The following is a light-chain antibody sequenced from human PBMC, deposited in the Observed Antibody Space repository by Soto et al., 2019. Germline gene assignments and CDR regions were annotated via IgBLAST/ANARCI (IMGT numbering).Light chain of an antibody. V-gene: IGKV1-5*01. J-gene: IGKJ1*01. CDR3: QQYNTYST. Sequence: DTQMPQSPSTLSASVGDRATITCRASQTISWRFAWYQQKPGKAPNLLIYDASTLERGVPSRFSGSGSGTEFTLTISSLQPDDFATYYCQQYNTYSTFGQGTKVDIK. CDR2: DAS. CDR1: QTISWR.